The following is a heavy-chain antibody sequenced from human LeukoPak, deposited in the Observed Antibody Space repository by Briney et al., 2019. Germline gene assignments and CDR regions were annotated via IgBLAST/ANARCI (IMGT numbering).Heavy chain of an antibody. J-gene: IGHJ4*02. CDR3: AREHYTSGWYIRD. CDR1: GGSINDYY. D-gene: IGHD6-19*01. CDR2: IYHSGIT. Sequence: SETLSLTCTVSGGSINDYYWSWIRQPPGKGLEWVGYIYHSGITNYNPSLKSRVTILIDTSKIQFSLKLTSVTAADTAVYYCAREHYTSGWYIRDWGQGTLVTVSS. V-gene: IGHV4-59*01.